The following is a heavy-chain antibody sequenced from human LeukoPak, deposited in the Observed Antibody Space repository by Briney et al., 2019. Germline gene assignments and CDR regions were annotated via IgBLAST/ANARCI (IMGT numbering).Heavy chain of an antibody. CDR1: GGSISSSNW. CDR2: IYHSGST. Sequence: PSETLSLTCAVSGGSISSSNWWSWVRQPPGKGLEWIGEIYHSGSTNYNPSLKSRVTISVDKSKNQFSLKLSSVTAADTVVYYCARTDDSSGYYYRDPFDYWGQGTLVTVSS. J-gene: IGHJ4*02. CDR3: ARTDDSSGYYYRDPFDY. D-gene: IGHD3-22*01. V-gene: IGHV4-4*02.